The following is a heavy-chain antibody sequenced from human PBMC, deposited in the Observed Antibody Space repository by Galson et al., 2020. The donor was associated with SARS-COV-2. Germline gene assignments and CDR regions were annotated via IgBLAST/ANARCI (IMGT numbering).Heavy chain of an antibody. CDR3: ASNTRYSSSLYYFDY. V-gene: IGHV1-3*01. D-gene: IGHD6-13*01. CDR1: GYTFTSYA. Sequence: ASVKVSCKASGYTFTSYAMHWVRQAPGQRLEWMGWINAGNGNTKYSQKFQGRVTITRDTSASTAYMELSSLRSEDTAVYYCASNTRYSSSLYYFDYWGQGTLVTVSA. CDR2: INAGNGNT. J-gene: IGHJ4*02.